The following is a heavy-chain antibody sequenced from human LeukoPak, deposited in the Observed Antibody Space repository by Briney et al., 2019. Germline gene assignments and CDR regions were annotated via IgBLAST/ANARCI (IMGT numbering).Heavy chain of an antibody. D-gene: IGHD3-3*01. Sequence: GESLKISCKGSGYSFTSYWIGWVRQMPGKGLEWMGIIYPGDSDTRYSPSFQGQVTISADKSISTAYLQWSSLKASDTAVYYCARGGGGITIFGVVIIDAFDIWGQGTMVTVSS. J-gene: IGHJ3*02. CDR2: IYPGDSDT. CDR3: ARGGGGITIFGVVIIDAFDI. CDR1: GYSFTSYW. V-gene: IGHV5-51*01.